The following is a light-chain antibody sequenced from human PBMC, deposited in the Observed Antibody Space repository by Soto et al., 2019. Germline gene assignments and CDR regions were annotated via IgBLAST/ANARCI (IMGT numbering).Light chain of an antibody. J-gene: IGKJ2*01. CDR3: QQYDASPYT. CDR2: AAS. V-gene: IGKV3-20*01. Sequence: EIVLTQSPGTLSLSPGERATLSCRASQSVSSNYLAWYQQKPGQAPRLLIYAASARATGIPARFSGSGSGTDFTLTISSLESEDFAVYYCQQYDASPYTFGQGTKVDIK. CDR1: QSVSSNY.